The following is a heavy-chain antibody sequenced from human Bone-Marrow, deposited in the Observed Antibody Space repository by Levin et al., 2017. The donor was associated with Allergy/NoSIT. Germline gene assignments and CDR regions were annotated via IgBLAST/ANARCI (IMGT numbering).Heavy chain of an antibody. CDR2: INPSGGST. V-gene: IGHV1-46*01. CDR3: VRGGSGYRYDPYYFYGLDV. Sequence: ASVKVSCKASGYTLTSYHMHWVRQAPGQGLEWMGIINPSGGSTTYAQKFQGRVTMTRDTSTSTVYMELSSLRSEDTAVYYCVRGGSGYRYDPYYFYGLDVWGPGTTVTVSS. CDR1: GYTLTSYH. J-gene: IGHJ6*02. D-gene: IGHD5-18*01.